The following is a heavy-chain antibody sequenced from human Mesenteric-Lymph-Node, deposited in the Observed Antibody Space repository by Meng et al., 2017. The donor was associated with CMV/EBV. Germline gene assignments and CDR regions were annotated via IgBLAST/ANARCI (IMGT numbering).Heavy chain of an antibody. J-gene: IGHJ4*02. Sequence: GESLKISCAASGFTFSSYGMHWVRQAPGKGLEWVAFIRYDGSNKYYADSVKGRFTISRDNSKNTLYLQMNSLRAEDTAVYYCARDGSSRGAYYFDYWGQGTLVTVSS. V-gene: IGHV3-30*02. D-gene: IGHD6-6*01. CDR1: GFTFSSYG. CDR2: IRYDGSNK. CDR3: ARDGSSRGAYYFDY.